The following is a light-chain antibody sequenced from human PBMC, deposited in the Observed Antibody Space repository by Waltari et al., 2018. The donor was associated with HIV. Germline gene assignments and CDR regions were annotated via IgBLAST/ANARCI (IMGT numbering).Light chain of an antibody. CDR2: RNN. J-gene: IGLJ3*02. CDR3: AAWDDSLSGLV. Sequence: QSVLTQPPSASGTPGQRVTISCSGSSSNIGGNYVYWYQQLPGTAPKLLIYRNNRRPAGVPDRFSGSKSGTSASLAISWLRSEDEADYYCAAWDDSLSGLVFGGGTKLTVL. V-gene: IGLV1-47*01. CDR1: SSNIGGNY.